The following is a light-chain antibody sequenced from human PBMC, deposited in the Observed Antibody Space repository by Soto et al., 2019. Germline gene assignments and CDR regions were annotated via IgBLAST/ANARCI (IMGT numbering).Light chain of an antibody. Sequence: DIVMTQSPDSLAVSLGERATINCKSSQSVLYSSNNKNYIAWYQQKPGQPPKLLIYWASTRESGVPDRFSGSGFGTDFSLTISSLQAEDGAVYYCQQYYSTPPTFGGGTKVEIK. V-gene: IGKV4-1*01. CDR2: WAS. CDR1: QSVLYSSNNKNY. CDR3: QQYYSTPPT. J-gene: IGKJ4*01.